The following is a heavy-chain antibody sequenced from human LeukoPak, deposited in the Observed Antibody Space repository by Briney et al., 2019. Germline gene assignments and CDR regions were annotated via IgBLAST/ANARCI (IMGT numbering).Heavy chain of an antibody. CDR1: GDSITDYY. J-gene: IGHJ4*02. D-gene: IGHD6-13*01. CDR3: AREEGIAAAGALEY. V-gene: IGHV4-59*01. CDR2: IYHSGNT. Sequence: SETLSLTCNVSGDSITDYYWSWIRQPPGKGLEWIGFIYHSGNTNYNPSLASRVTSSLGTSKTQLSLRLTSVTAADTAVYYCAREEGIAAAGALEYWGQGILVTVSS.